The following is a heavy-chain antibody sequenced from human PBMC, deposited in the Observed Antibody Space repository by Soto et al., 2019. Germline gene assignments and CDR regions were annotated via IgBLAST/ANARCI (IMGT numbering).Heavy chain of an antibody. V-gene: IGHV1-8*01. CDR1: GYTFTSYD. CDR2: MNPNSGNT. D-gene: IGHD2-15*01. Sequence: ASVKVSCKASGYTFTSYDINWVRQATGQGLEWMGWMNPNSGNTGYAQKFQGRVTMTRNTSISTAYMELSSLRSEDTAVYYCATAVTMNCSGGSCYIIKHYYYYMDVWGKGTTVTVSS. J-gene: IGHJ6*03. CDR3: ATAVTMNCSGGSCYIIKHYYYYMDV.